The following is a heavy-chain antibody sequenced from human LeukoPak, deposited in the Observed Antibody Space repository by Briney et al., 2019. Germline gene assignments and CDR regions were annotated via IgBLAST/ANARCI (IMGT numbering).Heavy chain of an antibody. J-gene: IGHJ3*02. D-gene: IGHD3-10*01. CDR1: GFTFSSYW. CDR2: INSDGSST. Sequence: GGSLRLSCAASGFTFSSYWMHWVRQAPGKGLVWVSRINSDGSSTSYADSVKGRFTISRDNAKNTLYLQMNSLRAEDTALYYCAREKYYYGSGIHYDAFDIWGLGTMVTVSS. V-gene: IGHV3-74*01. CDR3: AREKYYYGSGIHYDAFDI.